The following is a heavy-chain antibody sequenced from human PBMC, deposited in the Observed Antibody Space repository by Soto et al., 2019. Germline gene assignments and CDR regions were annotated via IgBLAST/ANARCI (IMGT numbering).Heavy chain of an antibody. Sequence: PGESLKISCKGSGYSFTSYWIGWVRQMPGKGLEWMGIIYPGDSDTRYSPSFQGQVTISADKSISTAYLQWSSLKASDTAMYYWAILYCSGGSCYSYYYYYGMDVWGQGTTVTVSS. D-gene: IGHD2-15*01. V-gene: IGHV5-51*01. J-gene: IGHJ6*02. CDR3: AILYCSGGSCYSYYYYYGMDV. CDR2: IYPGDSDT. CDR1: GYSFTSYW.